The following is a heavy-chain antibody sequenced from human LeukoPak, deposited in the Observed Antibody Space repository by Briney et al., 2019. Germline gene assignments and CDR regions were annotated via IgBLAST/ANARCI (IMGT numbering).Heavy chain of an antibody. CDR3: AWCAYCSGTSCCLGAFDY. Sequence: PSGTLSLTCTVSGGSISSYYWSWIRQPAGKGLEWIGRIYTSGSTNYNPSLKSRVTMSVDASKNQFSLKLSSVTAADTAVYYCAWCAYCSGTSCCLGAFDYWGQGTLVTVSS. J-gene: IGHJ4*02. CDR2: IYTSGST. CDR1: GGSISSYY. V-gene: IGHV4-4*07. D-gene: IGHD2-2*01.